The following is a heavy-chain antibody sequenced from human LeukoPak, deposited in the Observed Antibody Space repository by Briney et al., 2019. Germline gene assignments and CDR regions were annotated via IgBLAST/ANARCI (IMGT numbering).Heavy chain of an antibody. CDR3: ARLLIVGATSMDY. J-gene: IGHJ4*01. D-gene: IGHD1-26*01. Sequence: PSETLSLTCTVSGGSISSSSYYWGWIRQPPGKGLEWIGSIYYSGSTYYNPSLKSRVTISVDTSKNQFSLKLSSVTAADTAVYYCARLLIVGATSMDYRGHGTLVTVSS. CDR2: IYYSGST. CDR1: GGSISSSSYY. V-gene: IGHV4-39*01.